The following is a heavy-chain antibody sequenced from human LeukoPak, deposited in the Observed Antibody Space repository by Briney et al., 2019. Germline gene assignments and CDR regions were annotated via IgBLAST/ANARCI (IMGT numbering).Heavy chain of an antibody. CDR2: IIPIFGTA. J-gene: IGHJ6*03. V-gene: IGHV1-69*06. D-gene: IGHD3-10*01. CDR1: GGTFSSYA. Sequence: ASVKVSCKASGGTFSSYAISWVRQAPGQGLEWMGGIIPIFGTANYAQKFQGRVTITADKSTSTAYMELSSLRSEDTAVYYCARELITMVRGVIKTPYMDVWGKGTTVTISS. CDR3: ARELITMVRGVIKTPYMDV.